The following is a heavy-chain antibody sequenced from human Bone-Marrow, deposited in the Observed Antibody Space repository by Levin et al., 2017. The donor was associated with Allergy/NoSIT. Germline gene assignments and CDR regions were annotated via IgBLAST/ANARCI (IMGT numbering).Heavy chain of an antibody. J-gene: IGHJ4*02. Sequence: GGSLRLSCAASGFTFSSYSMNWVRQAPGKGLEWVSYISSSSSTIYYADSVKGRFTISRDNAKNSLYLQMNSLRDEDTAVYYCARGGVDVVVPAPPKDPFDYWGQGTLVTVSS. CDR1: GFTFSSYS. D-gene: IGHD2-2*01. CDR3: ARGGVDVVVPAPPKDPFDY. CDR2: ISSSSSTI. V-gene: IGHV3-48*02.